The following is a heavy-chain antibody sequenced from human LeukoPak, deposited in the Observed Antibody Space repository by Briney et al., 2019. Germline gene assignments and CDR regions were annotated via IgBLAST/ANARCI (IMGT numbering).Heavy chain of an antibody. CDR3: ARVVLAGNWFDP. Sequence: GASVKVSCKASGYTFTSYDINWVRQATGQGLEWMGWMNPNSGNTGYAQKFQGRVTMTRNTSISTAYMELSSLRSEDTAVYYCARVVLAGNWFDPWGQGTLVTVSS. CDR1: GYTFTSYD. CDR2: MNPNSGNT. J-gene: IGHJ5*02. V-gene: IGHV1-8*01. D-gene: IGHD3-10*01.